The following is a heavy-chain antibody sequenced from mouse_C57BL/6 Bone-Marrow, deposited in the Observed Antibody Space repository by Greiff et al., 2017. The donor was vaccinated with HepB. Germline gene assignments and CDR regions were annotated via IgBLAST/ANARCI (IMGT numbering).Heavy chain of an antibody. J-gene: IGHJ2*01. CDR3: ARHEDVYYGFDY. Sequence: EVKLMESGGGLVQPGESLKLSCESNEYEFPSHDMSWVRKTPEKRLELVAAINSDGGSTYYPDTMERRFIISRDNTKMTLYLQMSSLRSEDTALYYCARHEDVYYGFDYWGQGTTLTVSS. CDR1: EYEFPSHD. V-gene: IGHV5-2*01. CDR2: INSDGGST. D-gene: IGHD2-3*01.